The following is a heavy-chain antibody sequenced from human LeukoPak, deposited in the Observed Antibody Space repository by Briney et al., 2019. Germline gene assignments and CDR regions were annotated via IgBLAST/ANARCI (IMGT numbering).Heavy chain of an antibody. CDR3: AKDRVSPGFNWFDP. CDR2: INGRGDNT. V-gene: IGHV3-23*01. CDR1: GVIISSYA. D-gene: IGHD2/OR15-2a*01. Sequence: PGGSLRLSCAASGVIISSYAMSWVRQAPGKGLEGVSAINGRGDNTYYAEFVKGRFTISRDNSKSTVYLQMNSLRPEDTAVYYCAKDRVSPGFNWFDPWGQGTLVPVSS. J-gene: IGHJ5*02.